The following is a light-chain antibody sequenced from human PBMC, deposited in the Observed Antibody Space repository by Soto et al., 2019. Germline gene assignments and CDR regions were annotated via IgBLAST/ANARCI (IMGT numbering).Light chain of an antibody. V-gene: IGLV2-14*03. Sequence: QSVLTQPASVSGSPGQAITVSCSGTSXDIGAHNFVSWYQQHPGKAPKLIIYEVINRPSGVSDRFSGSKSGNTASLTISGLQAEDEGDYYCSSFAGINNLLFGGGTQLTLL. CDR2: EVI. CDR3: SSFAGINNLL. J-gene: IGLJ2*01. CDR1: SXDIGAHNF.